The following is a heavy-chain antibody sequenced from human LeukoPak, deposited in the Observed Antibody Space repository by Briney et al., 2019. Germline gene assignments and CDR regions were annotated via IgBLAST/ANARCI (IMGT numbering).Heavy chain of an antibody. CDR1: EYSFATYW. D-gene: IGHD2-15*01. V-gene: IGHV5-51*01. Sequence: GESLRISCKGSEYSFATYWIGWVRQMPGQGLEWMGIIFPGDSDTRYSPSFQGQVTISADKSISTAYLQWSSLKASDTAIYYCASEYCSGGNCYFDYWGQGTLVTVSS. CDR3: ASEYCSGGNCYFDY. CDR2: IFPGDSDT. J-gene: IGHJ4*02.